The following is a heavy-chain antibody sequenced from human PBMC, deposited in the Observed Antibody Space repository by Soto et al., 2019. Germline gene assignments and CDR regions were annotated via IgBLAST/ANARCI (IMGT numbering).Heavy chain of an antibody. D-gene: IGHD3-3*01. J-gene: IGHJ4*02. CDR2: ISYDGSNK. CDR3: ASYYDPSQAFDY. Sequence: QVQLVESGGGVVQPGRSLRLSCAASGFTFSSYAMHWVRQAPGKGLEWVAVISYDGSNKYYADSVKGRFTISRDNSKNTLYLQMNSLRAEDTAVYYCASYYDPSQAFDYWGQGTLVTVSS. V-gene: IGHV3-30-3*01. CDR1: GFTFSSYA.